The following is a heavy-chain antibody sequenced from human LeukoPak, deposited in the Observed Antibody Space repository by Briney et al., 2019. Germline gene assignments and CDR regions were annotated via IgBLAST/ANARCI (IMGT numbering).Heavy chain of an antibody. CDR1: GFTFSSYA. CDR3: ASLFGYYYDSSGYLGPRPYYYYGMDV. CDR2: ISYDGSNK. J-gene: IGHJ6*02. D-gene: IGHD3-22*01. V-gene: IGHV3-30-3*01. Sequence: PGRSLRLSCAASGFTFSSYAMHWVRQAPGKGLEWVAVISYDGSNKYYADSVKGRFTISRDNSKNTLYLQMNSPRAEDTAVYYCASLFGYYYDSSGYLGPRPYYYYGMDVWGQGTTVTVSS.